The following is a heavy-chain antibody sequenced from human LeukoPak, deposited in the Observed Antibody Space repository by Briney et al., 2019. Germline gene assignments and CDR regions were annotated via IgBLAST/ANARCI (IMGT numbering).Heavy chain of an antibody. D-gene: IGHD3-10*01. Sequence: SETLSLTCAVYGGSFSGYYWSWIRQPPGKGLEWIGEINHSGSTNYNPSLKSRVTISVDTSKNQFSLKLSSVTAADTAVYYCARDLPTLHYGSGSYYPGWGQGTLVTVSS. CDR2: INHSGST. J-gene: IGHJ4*02. CDR3: ARDLPTLHYGSGSYYPG. CDR1: GGSFSGYY. V-gene: IGHV4-34*01.